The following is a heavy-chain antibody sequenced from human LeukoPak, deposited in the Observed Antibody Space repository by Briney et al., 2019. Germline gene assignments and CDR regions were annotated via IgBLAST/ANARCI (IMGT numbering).Heavy chain of an antibody. V-gene: IGHV3-48*04. D-gene: IGHD3-9*01. J-gene: IGHJ4*02. CDR3: ASVPSLRYFDWLSDDY. Sequence: GGSLRLSCTASGFTYGDYGMSWVRQGPGKGLERVSYISSSSSTIYYADSVKGRFTISRDNAKNSLYLQMNSLRAEDTAVYYCASVPSLRYFDWLSDDYWGQGTLVTVCS. CDR1: GFTYGDYG. CDR2: ISSSSSTI.